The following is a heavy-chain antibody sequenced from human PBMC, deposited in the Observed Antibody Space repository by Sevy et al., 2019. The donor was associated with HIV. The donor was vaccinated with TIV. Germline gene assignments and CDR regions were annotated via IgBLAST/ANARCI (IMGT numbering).Heavy chain of an antibody. D-gene: IGHD1-26*01. Sequence: ASVKVSCKASGYTFTSYGISWVRQAPGQGLEWMGWISAYNGNTNYAQKLQGRVTMTTDTSTSTAYMELRSLRSDDTAVYYCARDHHGDTRRPGWLDPWGQGTLVTVSS. CDR3: ARDHHGDTRRPGWLDP. V-gene: IGHV1-18*01. CDR2: ISAYNGNT. CDR1: GYTFTSYG. J-gene: IGHJ5*02.